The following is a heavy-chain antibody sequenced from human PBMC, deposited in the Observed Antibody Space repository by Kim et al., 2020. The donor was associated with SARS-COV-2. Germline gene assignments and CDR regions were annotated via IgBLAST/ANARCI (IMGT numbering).Heavy chain of an antibody. CDR3: ARVRYFDY. CDR2: SGST. J-gene: IGHJ4*02. Sequence: SGSTNYNPSLKSRVTIAVDTYKDKFALKLSSVTAADTAVYYCARVRYFDYWGQGTLVTVSS. V-gene: IGHV4-34*01. D-gene: IGHD3-10*01.